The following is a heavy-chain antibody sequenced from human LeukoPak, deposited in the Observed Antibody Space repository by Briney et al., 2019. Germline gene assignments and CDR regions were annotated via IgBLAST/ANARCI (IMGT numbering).Heavy chain of an antibody. D-gene: IGHD6-6*01. CDR1: GGSISSSSYY. Sequence: SETLSLTCTVSGGSISSSSYYWGWIRQPPGKGLEWIGSIYYSGSTYYNPSLKSRVTISVDTSKNQFSLKLSSVTAADTAVYYCAIHSWALYSSSPADYYYHYGMDVWGQGTTVTVSS. V-gene: IGHV4-39*01. CDR2: IYYSGST. J-gene: IGHJ6*02. CDR3: AIHSWALYSSSPADYYYHYGMDV.